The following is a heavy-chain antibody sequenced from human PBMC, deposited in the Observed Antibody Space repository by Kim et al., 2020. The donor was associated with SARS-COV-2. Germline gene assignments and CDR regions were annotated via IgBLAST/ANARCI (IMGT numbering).Heavy chain of an antibody. CDR3: ARGSELTRAVDY. D-gene: IGHD3-3*01. Sequence: NSNPSLKRRVTISVDTSKNQFSLKLSSGTAADTAVYYCARGSELTRAVDYWGQGTLVTVSS. V-gene: IGHV4-59*09. J-gene: IGHJ4*02.